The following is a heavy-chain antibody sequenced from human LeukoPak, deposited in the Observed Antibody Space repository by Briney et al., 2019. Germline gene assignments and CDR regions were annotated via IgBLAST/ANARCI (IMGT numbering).Heavy chain of an antibody. CDR2: IKQDGSEK. V-gene: IGHV3-7*01. D-gene: IGHD3-22*01. Sequence: GGSLRLSCAASGFTFSSYEMNWVRQAPGKGLEWVANIKQDGSEKYYVDSVKGRFTISRDNAKNSLYLQMNSLRAEDTAVYYCARGIRAPMIVVGILDYWGQGTLVTVSS. CDR1: GFTFSSYE. CDR3: ARGIRAPMIVVGILDY. J-gene: IGHJ4*02.